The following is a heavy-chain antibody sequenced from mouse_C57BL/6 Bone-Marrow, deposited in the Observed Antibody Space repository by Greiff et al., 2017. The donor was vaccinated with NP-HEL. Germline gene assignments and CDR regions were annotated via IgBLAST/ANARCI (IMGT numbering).Heavy chain of an antibody. D-gene: IGHD1-1*01. Sequence: EVMLVESEGGLVQPGSSMKLSCTASGFTFSDYYMAWVRQVPEKGLEWVANINYDGSSTYYLDSLKSRFIISRDNAKNILYLQMSSLKSEDTATYYCARDGGITFDYWGQGTTLTVSS. CDR1: GFTFSDYY. J-gene: IGHJ2*01. CDR3: ARDGGITFDY. V-gene: IGHV5-16*01. CDR2: INYDGSST.